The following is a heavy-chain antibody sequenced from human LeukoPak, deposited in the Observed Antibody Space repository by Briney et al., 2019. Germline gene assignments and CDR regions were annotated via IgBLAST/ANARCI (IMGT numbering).Heavy chain of an antibody. V-gene: IGHV1-2*02. J-gene: IGHJ4*02. CDR2: LNTDNGGV. D-gene: IGHD2-15*01. CDR1: GYSFTGSF. Sequence: ASVKASCKASGYSFTGSFIYWVRQAPGQGLECMGWLNTDNGGVKYAQKFQGRVTMTTDTSISTAYMELRGLRSDDTAVYYCARDGRTCSGDSCYSFFDYWGQGALVSVSS. CDR3: ARDGRTCSGDSCYSFFDY.